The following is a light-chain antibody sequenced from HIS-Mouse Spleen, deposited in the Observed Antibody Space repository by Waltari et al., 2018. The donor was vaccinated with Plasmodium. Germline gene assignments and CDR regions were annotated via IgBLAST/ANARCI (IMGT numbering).Light chain of an antibody. J-gene: IGKJ4*01. V-gene: IGKV3-11*01. CDR1: NSVSSY. CDR3: QQRSNWPRT. Sequence: EIVLTQSPATLSLSPGERATLSCRASNSVSSYLAWYQQKSGQAPRLLIYDASNRATGIPARCSGSGAETDCTLTISSLETEDYAVDYCQQRSNWPRTFGGGTKVEIK. CDR2: DAS.